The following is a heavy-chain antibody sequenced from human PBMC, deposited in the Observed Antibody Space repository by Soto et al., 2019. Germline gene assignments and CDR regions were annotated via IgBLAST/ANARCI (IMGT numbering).Heavy chain of an antibody. J-gene: IGHJ4*02. D-gene: IGHD6-19*01. CDR2: ITSDTNTI. V-gene: IGHV3-48*02. CDR3: ARSVEGHFDY. Sequence: EVQLVESGGGWVQPGGSLRLTCAASGFPFSIYSMNWVRQAPGKGLEWSSYITSDTNTIKYADSVKGRFTISRDNAKNLVYLQMHSLRDEDTAVYFCARSVEGHFDYWGQGTVVTVSS. CDR1: GFPFSIYS.